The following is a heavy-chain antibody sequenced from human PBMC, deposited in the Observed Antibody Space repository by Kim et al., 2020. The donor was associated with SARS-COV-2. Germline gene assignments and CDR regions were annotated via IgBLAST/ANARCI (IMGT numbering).Heavy chain of an antibody. V-gene: IGHV3-15*01. CDR2: SKRKSDGATV. CDR3: ATVGRVY. D-gene: IGHD3-10*01. Sequence: GGSLRLSCVASGFTFNNAWMSWVRQAQGRGLEWVGHSKRKSDGATVDYAAAVKDRITISREYSKNTLYLQMNSLKIEDTAVHYSATVGRVYLGQWTRV. J-gene: IGHJ4*02. CDR1: GFTFNNAW.